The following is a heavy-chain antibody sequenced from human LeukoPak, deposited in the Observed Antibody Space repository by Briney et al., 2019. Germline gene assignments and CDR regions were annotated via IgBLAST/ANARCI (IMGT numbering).Heavy chain of an antibody. D-gene: IGHD5-12*01. CDR3: GRGGYRYGYDP. CDR2: ISTYNGNT. J-gene: IGHJ5*02. CDR1: GYTFTGYY. V-gene: IGHV1-18*04. Sequence: ASVRVSCKASGYTFTGYYMHWVRQAPGQGLEWMGWISTYNGNTNYAQKLQGRVTMTTDTSTSTVYMELRSLRSDDTAVYYCGRGGYRYGYDPWGQGTLVTVSS.